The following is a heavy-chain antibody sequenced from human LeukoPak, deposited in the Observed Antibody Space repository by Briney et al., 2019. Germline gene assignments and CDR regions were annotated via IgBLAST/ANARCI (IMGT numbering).Heavy chain of an antibody. D-gene: IGHD3-16*01. CDR1: GGSISSYY. V-gene: IGHV4-59*12. J-gene: IGHJ4*02. Sequence: SETLSLTCTVSGGSISSYYWSWIRQPPGKGLEWIGYIYYSGSTNYSPSLKSRVTISVDTSKNQFSLKLSSVTAADTAVYYCARGGGSLDYFDYWGQGTLVTVSS. CDR3: ARGGGSLDYFDY. CDR2: IYYSGST.